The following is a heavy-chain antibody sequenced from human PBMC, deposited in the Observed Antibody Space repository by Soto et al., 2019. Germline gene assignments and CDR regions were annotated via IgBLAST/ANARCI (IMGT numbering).Heavy chain of an antibody. Sequence: GGSLRLSCAASGFIVSSTYMSWVRQKPGKGLEWVSYISSSGSTIYYADSVKGRFTISRDNAKNSLYLQMNSLRAEDTAVYYCARDRVSGYDFSYYYYYMDVWGKGTTVTVSS. J-gene: IGHJ6*03. D-gene: IGHD5-12*01. CDR1: GFIVSSTY. CDR2: ISSSGSTI. CDR3: ARDRVSGYDFSYYYYYMDV. V-gene: IGHV3-11*01.